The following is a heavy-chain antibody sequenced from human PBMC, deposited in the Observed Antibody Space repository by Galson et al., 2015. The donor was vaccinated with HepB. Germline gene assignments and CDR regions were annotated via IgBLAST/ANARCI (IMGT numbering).Heavy chain of an antibody. Sequence: QSGAAVKKPGESLKISCKGSGYSFANYWIGWVRQMPGKGLEWMGIIYPLNSDTRYSPSFQGQVTISADKSISTAYLQWSSLKASDTAIYYCASLHYAHSSWWYFDYWGQGTLVTVSS. D-gene: IGHD6-13*01. J-gene: IGHJ4*02. CDR2: IYPLNSDT. CDR1: GYSFANYW. CDR3: ASLHYAHSSWWYFDY. V-gene: IGHV5-51*03.